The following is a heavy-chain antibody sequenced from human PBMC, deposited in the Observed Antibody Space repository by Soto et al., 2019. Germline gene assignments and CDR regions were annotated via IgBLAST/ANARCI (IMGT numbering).Heavy chain of an antibody. CDR3: AKKVNSGPGSQYFDY. D-gene: IGHD3-10*01. CDR2: FRTGGDDGTT. Sequence: GGSLRLSCAASGFTFSSYSMSWVRQAPGKGLEWVSGFRTGGDDGTTYYADSVKGRSTISRDNSKNTLFLQMNSLRAEDTAIYYCAKKVNSGPGSQYFDYWGQGTLVTVS. V-gene: IGHV3-23*01. CDR1: GFTFSSYS. J-gene: IGHJ4*02.